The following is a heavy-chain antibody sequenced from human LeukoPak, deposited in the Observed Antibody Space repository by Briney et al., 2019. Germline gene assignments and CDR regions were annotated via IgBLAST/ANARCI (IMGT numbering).Heavy chain of an antibody. Sequence: PSETLSLTCTVSGGSISDYYWSWIRQPPGKGLEWIGYINYSGNTNYNPSLKSRVTISVDTSKNRFSQRLTSVTAADTAVFYCAREGRQDYVYFDYWGQGSLVTVSS. J-gene: IGHJ4*02. CDR2: INYSGNT. CDR3: AREGRQDYVYFDY. CDR1: GGSISDYY. V-gene: IGHV4-59*01. D-gene: IGHD4-17*01.